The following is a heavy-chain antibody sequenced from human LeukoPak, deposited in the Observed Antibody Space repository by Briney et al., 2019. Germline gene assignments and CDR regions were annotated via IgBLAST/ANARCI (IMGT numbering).Heavy chain of an antibody. Sequence: GESLKISCKGSGYSFSSHWIGWVRQMPGKGLEWMGVIFPADSDIKYSPSFQGQVTISVDKSISTAYLQWSSLKASDTAMYYCARHPSVVTPYYFDSWGQGTTVTVSS. J-gene: IGHJ4*03. CDR2: IFPADSDI. CDR1: GYSFSSHW. D-gene: IGHD2-21*02. CDR3: ARHPSVVTPYYFDS. V-gene: IGHV5-51*01.